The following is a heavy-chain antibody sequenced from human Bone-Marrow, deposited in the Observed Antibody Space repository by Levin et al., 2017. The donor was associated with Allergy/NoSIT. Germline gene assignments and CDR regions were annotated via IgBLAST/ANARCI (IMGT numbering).Heavy chain of an antibody. J-gene: IGHJ6*02. CDR2: IYYSGST. D-gene: IGHD5-18*01. CDR1: GGSISSYY. CDR3: ARDKRLPIQLWHERYYYYYYGMDV. Sequence: PSETLSLTCTVSGGSISSYYWSWIRQPPGKGLEWIGYIYYSGSTNYNPSLKSRVTISVDTSKNQFSLKLSSVTAADTAVYYCARDKRLPIQLWHERYYYYYYGMDVWGQGTTVTVSS. V-gene: IGHV4-59*01.